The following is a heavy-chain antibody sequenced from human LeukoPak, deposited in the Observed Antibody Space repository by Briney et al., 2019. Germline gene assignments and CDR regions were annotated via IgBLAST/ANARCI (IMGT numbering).Heavy chain of an antibody. D-gene: IGHD6-13*01. V-gene: IGHV4-39*01. Sequence: SETLSLTCTVPGGSVSSSNYYWGWIRQPPGKGLEWIGSIYYSGSTYYSASLKRRVTISVDTSKNQFSLNLTSVTAADTAVYYCARFGSSTWYKGAFDIWGQGTMVTVAS. CDR1: GGSVSSSNYY. CDR3: ARFGSSTWYKGAFDI. CDR2: IYYSGST. J-gene: IGHJ3*02.